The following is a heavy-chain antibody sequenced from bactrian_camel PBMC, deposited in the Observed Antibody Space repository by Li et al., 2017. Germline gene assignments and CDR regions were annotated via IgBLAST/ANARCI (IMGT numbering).Heavy chain of an antibody. Sequence: VQPVESGGGLVQPGGSLRLSCAASGFTFSNYAMNWVRQAPGKGLEWVSTINSVDSTYYADSVKGRFTISRDIAKNTLYLQLNSLKPDDTAVYYCVRDLVSSDFGYWGQGTQVTVS. D-gene: IGHD1*01. J-gene: IGHJ6*01. CDR3: VRDLVSSDFGY. CDR2: INSVDST. CDR1: GFTFSNYA. V-gene: IGHV3S31*01.